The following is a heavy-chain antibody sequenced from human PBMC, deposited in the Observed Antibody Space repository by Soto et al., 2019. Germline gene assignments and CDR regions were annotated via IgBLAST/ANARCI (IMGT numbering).Heavy chain of an antibody. V-gene: IGHV1-69*02. J-gene: IGHJ4*02. Sequence: SVKVSCKASGGTFSTYTISWVRQAPGQGLEWMGRIIPMLGISNYAQKFQGRVTITADESTSTAYMELSSLRSEDTAVYYCNYYDSSGYYYARPYWGQGTLVTVSS. CDR1: GGTFSTYT. D-gene: IGHD3-22*01. CDR2: IIPMLGIS. CDR3: NYYDSSGYYYARPY.